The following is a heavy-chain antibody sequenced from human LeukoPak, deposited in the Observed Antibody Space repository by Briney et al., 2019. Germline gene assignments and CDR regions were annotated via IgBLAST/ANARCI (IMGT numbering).Heavy chain of an antibody. J-gene: IGHJ3*02. CDR2: INHSGST. CDR3: ARDWGSGSDGRAFDI. D-gene: IGHD5-12*01. V-gene: IGHV4-34*01. Sequence: KPSETLSLTCAVYGGSFSGYYWSWIRQPPGKGLEWIGEINHSGSTNYNPSLKSRVTVSVDTSKNQLSLKLSAVTAADTAVYYCARDWGSGSDGRAFDIWGQGTTVTVSS. CDR1: GGSFSGYY.